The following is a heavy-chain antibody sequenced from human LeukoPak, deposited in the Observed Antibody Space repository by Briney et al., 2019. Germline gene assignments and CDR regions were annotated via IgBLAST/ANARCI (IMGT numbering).Heavy chain of an antibody. CDR1: GFTFSSYG. CDR3: AKLLYEFDY. D-gene: IGHD3-16*01. CDR2: ISYDGSNK. V-gene: IGHV3-30*18. Sequence: GGSLRLSCAASGFTFSSYGMPWVRQAPGKGLEWVAVISYDGSNKYYADSVKGRFTISRDNSKNTLYLQMNSLRAEDTAVYYCAKLLYEFDYWGQGTLVTVSS. J-gene: IGHJ4*02.